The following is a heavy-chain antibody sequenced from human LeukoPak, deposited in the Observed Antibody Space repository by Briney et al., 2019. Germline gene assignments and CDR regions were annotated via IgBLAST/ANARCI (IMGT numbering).Heavy chain of an antibody. CDR1: GGSVNSSIW. D-gene: IGHD6-6*01. J-gene: IGHJ4*02. CDR3: ARGTWSSSIDY. V-gene: IGHV4-30-4*01. CDR2: IYYSGST. Sequence: SETLSLTCTVSGGSVNSSIWWSWIRQPPGKGLEWIGYIYYSGSTYYNPSLKSRLTISGDTSKNQFSLRLSSVTAADTAVYYCARGTWSSSIDYWGQGTLVTVSS.